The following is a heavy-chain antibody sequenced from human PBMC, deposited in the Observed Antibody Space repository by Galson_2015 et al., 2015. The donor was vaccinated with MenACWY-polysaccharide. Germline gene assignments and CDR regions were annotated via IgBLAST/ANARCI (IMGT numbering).Heavy chain of an antibody. V-gene: IGHV1-8*01. CDR1: GYTFTSRD. D-gene: IGHD2-15*01. Sequence: SVKVSCKASGYTFTSRDINWVRQAAGQGLEWMGWTTASSGNAVYAQKFQDRVTLTRDTSTSTVYMELSSLGSEDTGVYYCATGAGVVGDSWGQGTLVTVSS. J-gene: IGHJ4*02. CDR3: ATGAGVVGDS. CDR2: TTASSGNA.